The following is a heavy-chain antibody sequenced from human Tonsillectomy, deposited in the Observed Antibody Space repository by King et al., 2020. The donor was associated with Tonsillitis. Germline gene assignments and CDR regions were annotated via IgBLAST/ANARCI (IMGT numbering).Heavy chain of an antibody. D-gene: IGHD5/OR15-5a*01. Sequence: VQLQESGPGLVKPSETLSLTCTVSGGSISSYYWSWVRQPPGKGLEWIGYIYYSGSTNYNPSLKSRVTISVDTSKNQFSLKLSSVTAADTAVYYCARDSTTVGGYYGMDVWGQGTTVTVSS. CDR1: GGSISSYY. CDR2: IYYSGST. J-gene: IGHJ6*02. V-gene: IGHV4-59*01. CDR3: ARDSTTVGGYYGMDV.